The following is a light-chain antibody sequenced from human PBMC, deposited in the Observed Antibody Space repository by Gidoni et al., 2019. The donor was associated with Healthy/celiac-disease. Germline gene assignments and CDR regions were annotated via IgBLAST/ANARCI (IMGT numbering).Light chain of an antibody. J-gene: IGKJ1*01. CDR1: QSISSW. V-gene: IGKV1-5*03. CDR2: KAS. CDR3: QQYNSYSWT. Sequence: DIQMTQSPSTLSASVGDRVTITFPASQSISSWLAWYQQKPGKAPKLPIYKASSLESGVPSRFSGSGSGTEFTLTISSLQPDDFATYYCQQYNSYSWTLGQGTKVEIK.